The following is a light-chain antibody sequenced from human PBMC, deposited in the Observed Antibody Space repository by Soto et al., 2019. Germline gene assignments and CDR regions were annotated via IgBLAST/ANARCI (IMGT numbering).Light chain of an antibody. CDR2: GAS. J-gene: IGKJ4*01. V-gene: IGKV3-15*01. CDR1: QSVSSN. Sequence: EIVMTQSPATLSVSPGERATLSCRASQSVSSNLAWYQQKPGQAPRLLIYGASTRATGIPARFSGSGSGTEFTLTISSLQSEDFAVYYCQQYNTWPPLTFGGGNKVEI. CDR3: QQYNTWPPLT.